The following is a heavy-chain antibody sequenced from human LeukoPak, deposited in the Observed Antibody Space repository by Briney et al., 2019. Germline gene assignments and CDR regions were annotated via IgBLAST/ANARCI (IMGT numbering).Heavy chain of an antibody. CDR3: AKATIFEVAPPD. D-gene: IGHD3-3*01. Sequence: GGSLRLSCAASGFTFSSNAMSWVRQAPGKGLEWVSAISGSGGGTYYADSVEGRFTISRDNSKNTLYLQMNSLRVEDTAVYYCAKATIFEVAPPDWGQGTLVTVSS. CDR2: ISGSGGGT. CDR1: GFTFSSNA. J-gene: IGHJ4*02. V-gene: IGHV3-23*01.